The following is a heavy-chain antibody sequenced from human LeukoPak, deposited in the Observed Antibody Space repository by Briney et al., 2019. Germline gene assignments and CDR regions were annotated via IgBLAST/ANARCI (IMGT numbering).Heavy chain of an antibody. Sequence: PGGSLRLSCAASGFTFSSYSMNWVRQAPGKGLEWVSSISSSSSYIYYADSVKGRFTISRDNAKNSLYLQMNSPRAEDTAVYYCARDRSRPSTIFGVVYFDYWGQGTLVTVSS. D-gene: IGHD3-3*01. J-gene: IGHJ4*02. CDR3: ARDRSRPSTIFGVVYFDY. V-gene: IGHV3-21*01. CDR1: GFTFSSYS. CDR2: ISSSSSYI.